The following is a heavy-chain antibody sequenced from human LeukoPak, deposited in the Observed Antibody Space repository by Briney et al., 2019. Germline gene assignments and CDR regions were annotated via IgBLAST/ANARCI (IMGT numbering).Heavy chain of an antibody. D-gene: IGHD1-1*01. J-gene: IGHJ6*01. CDR2: IGTAGNT. CDR3: ARTSAQLEPYGMDV. CDR1: GFTFSSYD. Sequence: GGSLRLSCAASGFTFSSYDMHRVRQATGKGLEWVSAIGTAGNTYYSGSVKGRFTISREDAKNSLYLQMNSLRAGDTAVYYCARTSAQLEPYGMDVWGQGTTVTVSS. V-gene: IGHV3-13*01.